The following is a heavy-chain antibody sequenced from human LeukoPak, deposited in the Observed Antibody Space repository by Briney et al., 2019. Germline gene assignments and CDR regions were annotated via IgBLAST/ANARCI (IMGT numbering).Heavy chain of an antibody. CDR3: ARVKTYYYDSSGYSYYFDY. J-gene: IGHJ4*02. CDR2: INPNSGGT. Sequence: ASVTVSFKASGYTFTVYYMHWVRQAPGQGLEWMGWINPNSGGTNYAQKFQGRVTMTRDTSISTAYMGLSRLRSDDTAVYYSARVKTYYYDSSGYSYYFDYWGQGTLVTVSS. D-gene: IGHD3-22*01. CDR1: GYTFTVYY. V-gene: IGHV1-2*02.